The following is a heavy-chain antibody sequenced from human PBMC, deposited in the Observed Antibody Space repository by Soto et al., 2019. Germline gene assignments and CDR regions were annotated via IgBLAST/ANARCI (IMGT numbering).Heavy chain of an antibody. Sequence: QVQLQESGPGLVKPSQTLSLTCTVSGGSISSGYYYWSWIRQPPGKGLEWIGYIYYSGSTYYNPSLKSRVTISVDTSKNQFSLKLSSVTAAVTAVYYCARSLKPHYFDYADLGFDPWGQGTLVTVSS. D-gene: IGHD4-17*01. CDR1: GGSISSGYYY. CDR2: IYYSGST. V-gene: IGHV4-30-4*01. J-gene: IGHJ5*02. CDR3: ARSLKPHYFDYADLGFDP.